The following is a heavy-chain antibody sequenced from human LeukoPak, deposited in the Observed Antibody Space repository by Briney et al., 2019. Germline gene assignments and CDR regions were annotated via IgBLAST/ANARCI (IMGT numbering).Heavy chain of an antibody. CDR1: GFTFSDYA. CDR2: ISGSGGST. Sequence: GGSLRLSCAASGFTFSDYAMSWVRQAPGKGLEWVSAISGSGGSTYYADSVKGRFTISRDNSKNTLYLQINSLRAEDTAVYYCAKDLDGAPRGFDYWGQGTLVTVSS. J-gene: IGHJ4*02. V-gene: IGHV3-23*01. CDR3: AKDLDGAPRGFDY. D-gene: IGHD4-17*01.